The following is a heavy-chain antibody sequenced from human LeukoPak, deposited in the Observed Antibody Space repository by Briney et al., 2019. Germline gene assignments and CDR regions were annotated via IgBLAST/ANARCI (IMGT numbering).Heavy chain of an antibody. CDR3: ARDHPPYDFWSGSQSAGPQYYFDY. Sequence: PSETLSLTCAVYGASFSGYYWSWIRQPPGKGLEWVGEIHHIGSTYYNPSLKSRVTISVDTSKNQFSLKLSSVTAADTAVYYCARDHPPYDFWSGSQSAGPQYYFDYWGQGTLVTVSS. J-gene: IGHJ4*02. D-gene: IGHD3-3*01. CDR1: GASFSGYY. CDR2: IHHIGST. V-gene: IGHV4-34*01.